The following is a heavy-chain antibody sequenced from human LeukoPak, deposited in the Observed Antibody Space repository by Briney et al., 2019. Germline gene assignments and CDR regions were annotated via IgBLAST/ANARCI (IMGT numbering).Heavy chain of an antibody. V-gene: IGHV4-34*01. CDR3: ARGRLLMWFDP. CDR1: GGSFSGYS. Sequence: SETLSLTCAVYGGSFSGYSWSWIRQPPGKGLEWIGEINHSGSTNYNPSLKSRVTVSVDTSKKQFSLKLSSVTAADTAVYYCARGRLLMWFDPWGQGTLVTVSS. CDR2: INHSGST. D-gene: IGHD3-16*01. J-gene: IGHJ5*02.